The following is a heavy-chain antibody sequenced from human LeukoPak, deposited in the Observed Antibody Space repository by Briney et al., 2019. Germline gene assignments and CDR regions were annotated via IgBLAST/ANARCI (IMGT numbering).Heavy chain of an antibody. V-gene: IGHV3-23*01. J-gene: IGHJ6*02. Sequence: GGSLRLSCAAPGFTFSSYAMSWVRQAPGKGLEWVSAISGSGGSTYYADSVKGRFTISRDNSKNTLYLQMNSLRAEDTAVYYCAKLIDYYDSSGYSYYYGMDVWGQGTTVTVSS. D-gene: IGHD3-22*01. CDR1: GFTFSSYA. CDR3: AKLIDYYDSSGYSYYYGMDV. CDR2: ISGSGGST.